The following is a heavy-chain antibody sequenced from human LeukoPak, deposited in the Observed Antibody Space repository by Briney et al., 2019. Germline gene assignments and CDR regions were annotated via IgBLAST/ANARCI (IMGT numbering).Heavy chain of an antibody. CDR1: GFTFSSYW. D-gene: IGHD2-15*01. V-gene: IGHV3-7*01. CDR2: IKQDGSEK. J-gene: IGHJ6*02. Sequence: HTGGSLRLSCAASGFTFSSYWMSWVRQAPGKGLEWVANIKQDGSEKYYVDSVKGRFTISRDNAKNSLYLQMNSLRAEDTAVYYCATEVGYFLPSWMDVWGQGTTVTVSS. CDR3: ATEVGYFLPSWMDV.